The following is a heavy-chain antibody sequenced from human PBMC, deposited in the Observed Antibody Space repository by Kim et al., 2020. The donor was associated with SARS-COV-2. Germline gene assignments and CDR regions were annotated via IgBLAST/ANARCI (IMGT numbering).Heavy chain of an antibody. CDR2: IRSKAYGGTT. CDR3: TSAARVVVVPASDY. V-gene: IGHV3-49*03. Sequence: GGSLRLSCTASGFTFGDYAMSWFRQAPGKGLEWVGFIRSKAYGGTTEYAASVKGRFTISRDDSKSIAYLQMNSLKTEDTAVYYCTSAARVVVVPASDYWGQGTLVTVSS. J-gene: IGHJ4*02. CDR1: GFTFGDYA. D-gene: IGHD2-2*01.